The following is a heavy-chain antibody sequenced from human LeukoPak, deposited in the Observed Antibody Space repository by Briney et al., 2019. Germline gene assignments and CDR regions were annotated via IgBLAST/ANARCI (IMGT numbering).Heavy chain of an antibody. CDR3: ARTYIVDRFSESAHAFDI. CDR1: GYSFTSHC. J-gene: IGHJ3*02. V-gene: IGHV5-51*01. D-gene: IGHD2-15*01. CDR2: IYPGDSDT. Sequence: GESLKISCKGSGYSFTSHCIGWVRQMPGKGLEWMGIIYPGDSDTRYSPSCQGQVTISTDKYISTAFLQWSSLKAPDTAMYYCARTYIVDRFSESAHAFDIWGQGTMVTVSS.